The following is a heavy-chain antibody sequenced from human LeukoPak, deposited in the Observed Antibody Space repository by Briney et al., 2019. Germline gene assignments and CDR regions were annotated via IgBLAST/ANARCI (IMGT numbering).Heavy chain of an antibody. Sequence: PGGSLRLSCAASGFTFSSYWMSWVRQAPGKGLEWVANIKQDGSEKYYVDSVKGRFTISRDNAKNSLYLQMNSLRVEDTAVYYCARPSSSGWSWVYANWGQGTLVTVSS. CDR2: IKQDGSEK. J-gene: IGHJ4*02. CDR1: GFTFSSYW. CDR3: ARPSSSGWSWVYAN. D-gene: IGHD6-19*01. V-gene: IGHV3-7*01.